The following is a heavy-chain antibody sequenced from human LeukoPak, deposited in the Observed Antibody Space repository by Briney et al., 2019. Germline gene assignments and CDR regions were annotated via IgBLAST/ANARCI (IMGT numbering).Heavy chain of an antibody. D-gene: IGHD5-24*01. J-gene: IGHJ4*02. CDR1: GDSISSSSW. CDR2: IYHSGST. CDR3: ARHAVEGKWLQFYYFNF. Sequence: PSGTLPLTCAVSGDSISSSSWWSWVRQSPGKGLEWIGEIYHSGSTNYNPSLKSRVTISIDKSKNQVPLKLRSVTAADTAVYYCARHAVEGKWLQFYYFNFWGQGSLVTVSS. V-gene: IGHV4-4*02.